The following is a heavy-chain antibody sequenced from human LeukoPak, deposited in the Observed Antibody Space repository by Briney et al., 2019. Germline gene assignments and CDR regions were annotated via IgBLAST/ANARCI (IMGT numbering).Heavy chain of an antibody. J-gene: IGHJ3*02. Sequence: SETLSLTCTVSGGSIRSSSDYWGWTRQPPGKGLEWIGSIFYGGSTSYNPSLKSRVTISVDTSKNQFSLEVRSVTAADTAVYFCARHKNYGGRDAFDIWGQGTMVTVSS. D-gene: IGHD4-23*01. V-gene: IGHV4-39*01. CDR1: GGSIRSSSDY. CDR2: IFYGGST. CDR3: ARHKNYGGRDAFDI.